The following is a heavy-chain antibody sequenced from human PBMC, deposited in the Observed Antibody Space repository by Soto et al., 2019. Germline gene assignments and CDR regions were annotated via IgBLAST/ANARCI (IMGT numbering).Heavy chain of an antibody. CDR2: ISPSNGNT. Sequence: ALVKVSCKASGYTFTADYIDWVRQAPGKGLEWMGCISPSNGNTNYAQKFQGRVTMTTDTSTSTAYMELRSLRSDDTAVYYCARDPLTEYYYYYYGMDVWGQGTTVTVS. CDR1: GYTFTADY. V-gene: IGHV1-18*01. J-gene: IGHJ6*02. CDR3: ARDPLTEYYYYYYGMDV.